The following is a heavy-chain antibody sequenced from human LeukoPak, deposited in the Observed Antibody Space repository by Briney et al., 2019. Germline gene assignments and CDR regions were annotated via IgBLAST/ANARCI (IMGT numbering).Heavy chain of an antibody. Sequence: GGSLRLSCAASGFTFSNYGMHWVRQAPGKGLEWVAVMSFDGSSEYYADSVQGRFTVARDNSKNTMDLQMNSLRAEDTAVYYCSKDFRDGYHHPSYFFDSWGQGTLVTVSS. CDR1: GFTFSNYG. V-gene: IGHV3-30*18. CDR2: MSFDGSSE. D-gene: IGHD5-12*01. CDR3: SKDFRDGYHHPSYFFDS. J-gene: IGHJ4*02.